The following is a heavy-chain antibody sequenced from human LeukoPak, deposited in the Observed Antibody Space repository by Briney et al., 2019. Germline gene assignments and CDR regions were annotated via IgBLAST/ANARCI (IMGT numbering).Heavy chain of an antibody. V-gene: IGHV1-2*02. Sequence: ASVKVSCKASGYTFTGYYMHWVRQAPGQGLEWMGWINPNSGGTNYAQKFQGRVTMTRDTSIRTAYMELSRLRSDDTAVYYCARARITMVRGVINWFDPWGQGTLVTVSS. CDR3: ARARITMVRGVINWFDP. CDR2: INPNSGGT. D-gene: IGHD3-10*01. CDR1: GYTFTGYY. J-gene: IGHJ5*02.